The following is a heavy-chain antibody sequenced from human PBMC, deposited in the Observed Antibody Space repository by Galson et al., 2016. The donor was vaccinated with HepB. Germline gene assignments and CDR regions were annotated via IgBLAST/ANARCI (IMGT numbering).Heavy chain of an antibody. Sequence: SLRLSCAASGFTFSSYSMNWVRQAPGKGLEWVSSISSSSSYIYYADSVKGRFTISRDNAKNSLYLQMNSLRAEDTAMYYCARDFLGIVGRYFDLWGRGTLVTVSS. CDR1: GFTFSSYS. J-gene: IGHJ2*01. D-gene: IGHD7-27*01. CDR3: ARDFLGIVGRYFDL. V-gene: IGHV3-21*01. CDR2: ISSSSSYI.